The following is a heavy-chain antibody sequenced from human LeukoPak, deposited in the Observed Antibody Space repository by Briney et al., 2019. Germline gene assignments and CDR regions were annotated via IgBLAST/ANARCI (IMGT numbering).Heavy chain of an antibody. J-gene: IGHJ5*02. V-gene: IGHV1-2*02. D-gene: IGHD3-10*01. Sequence: GASVKVSCKASGYTFTGYYMHWVRQAPGQGLEWMGWINPNSGGTNYAQKFQGRVTMTRDTSISTAYMELSRLRSDDTAVYYCARVPLRGVRGDNWFDPWGQGTLVTVSS. CDR1: GYTFTGYY. CDR3: ARVPLRGVRGDNWFDP. CDR2: INPNSGGT.